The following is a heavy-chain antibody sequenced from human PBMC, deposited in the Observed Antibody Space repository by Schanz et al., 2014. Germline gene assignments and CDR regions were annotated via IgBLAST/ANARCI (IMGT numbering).Heavy chain of an antibody. CDR2: ISGSGGST. D-gene: IGHD1-26*01. V-gene: IGHV3-23*01. CDR1: GFTFSSYA. CDR3: ARGGSGSHYRLDY. J-gene: IGHJ4*02. Sequence: DVHLLESGGGLVQPGGSLRLSCAASGFTFSSYAMSWVRQAPGKGLEWVSAISGSGGSTYYADSMKGRFTVSRDNAENALYLQMNSLRAEDTGLYFCARGGSGSHYRLDYWGQGTLVTVSS.